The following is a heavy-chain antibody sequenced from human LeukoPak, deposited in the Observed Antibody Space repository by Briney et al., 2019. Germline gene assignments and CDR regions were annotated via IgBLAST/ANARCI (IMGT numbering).Heavy chain of an antibody. CDR2: IYYSGST. CDR3: ARDRYTVVSWYFDL. CDR1: GGSISSGGYY. D-gene: IGHD4-23*01. V-gene: IGHV4-31*03. Sequence: SETLVSFYTVSGGSISSGGYYWSWIRQHPGKGLEWIGYIYYSGSTYYNPSLKSRVTVSVDTSKNQFSLKLSSVTAADTAVYYCARDRYTVVSWYFDLWAGGTLHTVSS. J-gene: IGHJ2*01.